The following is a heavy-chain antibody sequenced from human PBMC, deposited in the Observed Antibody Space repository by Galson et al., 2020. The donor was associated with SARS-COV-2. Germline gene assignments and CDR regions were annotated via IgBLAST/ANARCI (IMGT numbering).Heavy chain of an antibody. J-gene: IGHJ4*02. V-gene: IGHV4-4*02. D-gene: IGHD2-15*01. Sequence: SETLSLTCAVSGDSISSSNWWSWVRQPPGKGLQWIGEIFHSGNTNYNPSPKSRVTVSVDKSKNQFSLNLNSVTAADTAIYYCARSQYCGGGSCSTFAYWGQGTLVTVSS. CDR3: ARSQYCGGGSCSTFAY. CDR2: IFHSGNT. CDR1: GDSISSSNW.